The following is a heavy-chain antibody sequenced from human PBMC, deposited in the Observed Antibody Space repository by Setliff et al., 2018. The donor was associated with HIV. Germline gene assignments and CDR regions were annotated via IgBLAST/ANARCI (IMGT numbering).Heavy chain of an antibody. CDR3: VRDDYGYNGKGFDY. CDR2: IYHSGIT. D-gene: IGHD4-17*01. V-gene: IGHV4-38-2*02. Sequence: PSETLSLTCTVSGYSISSGYYWGWIRQPPGKGLEWIGSIYHSGITYYNSSLKSRVTISVDTSKNQFSLKVNSVTAADTAVYYCVRDDYGYNGKGFDYWGPGTLVTVSS. J-gene: IGHJ4*02. CDR1: GYSISSGYY.